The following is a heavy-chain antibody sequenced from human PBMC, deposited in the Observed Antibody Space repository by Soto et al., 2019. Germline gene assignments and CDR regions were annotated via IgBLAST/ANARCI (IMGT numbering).Heavy chain of an antibody. D-gene: IGHD6-13*01. V-gene: IGHV1-69*13. CDR3: ARDHSIAAAGTGWFDP. Sequence: VASVKVSCKASGGTFSSYAISWVRQAPGQGLEWMGGIIPIFGTANYAQKFQGRVTITADESTSTAYMELSSLRSEDTAVYYCARDHSIAAAGTGWFDPWGQGTLVTVSS. CDR1: GGTFSSYA. CDR2: IIPIFGTA. J-gene: IGHJ5*02.